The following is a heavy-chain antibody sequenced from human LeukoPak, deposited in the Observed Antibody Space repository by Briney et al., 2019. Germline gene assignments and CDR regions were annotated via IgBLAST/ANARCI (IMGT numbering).Heavy chain of an antibody. CDR3: ARDLEEYCSGGSCSLFDY. D-gene: IGHD2-15*01. V-gene: IGHV3-53*01. Sequence: GGSLRLSCAASGFTVSSNYMSWVRQAPGKGLEWVSVIYRGGSTHYADSVKGRFTISRDNSRNTLYLQMNSLRAEDTAVYYCARDLEEYCSGGSCSLFDYWGQGTLVTVSS. CDR1: GFTVSSNY. CDR2: IYRGGST. J-gene: IGHJ4*02.